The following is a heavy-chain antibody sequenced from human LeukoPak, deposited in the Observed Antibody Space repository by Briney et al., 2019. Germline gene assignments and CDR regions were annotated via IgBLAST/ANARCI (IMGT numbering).Heavy chain of an antibody. CDR1: RFTFDGYA. Sequence: HPGGSLRLSCAASRFTFDGYAMHWVRQAPGKGLEWVSSISWNSGNTDYAASVKGRFTISRDNAKKSLHLQMNSLRAEDTALYYCAKSGTYSSSSGYIDSWGQGTLVTVSS. V-gene: IGHV3-9*01. CDR3: AKSGTYSSSSGYIDS. J-gene: IGHJ4*02. D-gene: IGHD6-6*01. CDR2: ISWNSGNT.